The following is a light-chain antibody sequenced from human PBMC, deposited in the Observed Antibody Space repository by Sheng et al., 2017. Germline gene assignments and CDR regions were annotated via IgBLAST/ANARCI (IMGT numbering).Light chain of an antibody. Sequence: SYELTQPPSVSVSPGQTASITCSGDELRNKYICWYQQKSGQSPVLVIYQDNKRPSGIPERFSGSNSGSTATLTISGTQAMDGADYYCQAWGSTIGVFGTGTKVTVL. CDR3: QAWGSTIGV. CDR2: QDN. V-gene: IGLV3-1*01. J-gene: IGLJ1*01. CDR1: ELRNKY.